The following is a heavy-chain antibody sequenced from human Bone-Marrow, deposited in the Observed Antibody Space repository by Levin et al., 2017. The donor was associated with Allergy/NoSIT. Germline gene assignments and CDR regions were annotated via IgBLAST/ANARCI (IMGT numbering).Heavy chain of an antibody. Sequence: GESLKISCAASGFTFSSYWMSWVRQAPGKGLEWVANIKQDGSEKYCVDSVKGRFTISRDNAKNSLYLQMNSLRAEDTAVYYCAASLRNLDYWGQGTLVTVSS. V-gene: IGHV3-7*01. D-gene: IGHD1-14*01. J-gene: IGHJ4*02. CDR3: AASLRNLDY. CDR1: GFTFSSYW. CDR2: IKQDGSEK.